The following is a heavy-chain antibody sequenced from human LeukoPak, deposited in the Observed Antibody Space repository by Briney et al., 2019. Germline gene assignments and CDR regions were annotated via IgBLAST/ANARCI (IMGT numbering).Heavy chain of an antibody. CDR2: IYYSGST. J-gene: IGHJ4*02. D-gene: IGHD2-2*01. Sequence: SETLSLTCTVSGGSISSYYWSWIRQPPGKGLEWIGYIYYSGSTNYNPSLKSRVTISVDTSKNQFSLKLSSVTAADTAVYYCARRYARRRYFDYWGQGTLVTVSS. CDR1: GGSISSYY. V-gene: IGHV4-59*01. CDR3: ARRYARRRYFDY.